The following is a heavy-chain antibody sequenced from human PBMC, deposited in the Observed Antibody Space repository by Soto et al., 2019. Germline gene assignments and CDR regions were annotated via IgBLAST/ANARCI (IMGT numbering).Heavy chain of an antibody. D-gene: IGHD1-20*01. CDR1: GYTFTSYA. CDR3: ARDKSEVFYYYYYGMDV. V-gene: IGHV1-3*01. CDR2: INAGNGNT. J-gene: IGHJ6*02. Sequence: GASVKVSCKASGYTFTSYAMHWVRQAPGQRLEWMGWINAGNGNTKYSQKFQGRVTITRDTSASTAYMELSSLRSEDTAVYCCARDKSEVFYYYYYGMDVWGQGTTVTVS.